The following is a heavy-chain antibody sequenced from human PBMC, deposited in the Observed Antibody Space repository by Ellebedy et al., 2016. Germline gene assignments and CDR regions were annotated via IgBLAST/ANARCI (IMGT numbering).Heavy chain of an antibody. J-gene: IGHJ4*02. CDR3: AITSTYCSSLTCYETRFDS. CDR2: ISDGGNR. D-gene: IGHD2-2*01. Sequence: GESLKISXAASGFMFSAYGLSWVRQAPGKGLEWVSAISDGGNRYYADSVKGRFTISRDNSKNTLYLQLNNLRAEDTAIYYCAITSTYCSSLTCYETRFDSWGQGALVTVSS. V-gene: IGHV3-23*01. CDR1: GFMFSAYG.